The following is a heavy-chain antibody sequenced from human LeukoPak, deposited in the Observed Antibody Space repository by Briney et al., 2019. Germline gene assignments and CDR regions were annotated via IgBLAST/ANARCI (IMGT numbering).Heavy chain of an antibody. Sequence: SETLSLTCTVSGGSISSYYWSWIRQPPGKGLEWIGYIYYSGSTNYNPSLRSRVTISVDTSKNQFSLKLSSVTAADTAVYYCARHGYSTYGSGTNWFDPWGQGTLVTVSS. D-gene: IGHD3-10*01. CDR2: IYYSGST. CDR1: GGSISSYY. V-gene: IGHV4-59*08. CDR3: ARHGYSTYGSGTNWFDP. J-gene: IGHJ5*02.